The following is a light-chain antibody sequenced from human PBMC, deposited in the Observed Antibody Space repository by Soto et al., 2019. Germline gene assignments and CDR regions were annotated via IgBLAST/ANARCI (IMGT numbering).Light chain of an antibody. CDR1: QSVGSN. CDR2: GAS. V-gene: IGKV3-15*01. Sequence: EIVMTQSPATLSVSPGERATLSCRASQSVGSNLAWYQLKPGQAPRLLIYGASTSATGIPARFSGSGSGTDFTLTIISRQSEDFAIYFCQQYNNWPPDRTFGQGTKVEIK. CDR3: QQYNNWPPDRT. J-gene: IGKJ1*01.